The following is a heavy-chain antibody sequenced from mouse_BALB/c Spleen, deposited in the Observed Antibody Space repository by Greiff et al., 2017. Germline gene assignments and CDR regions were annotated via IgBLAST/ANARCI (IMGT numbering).Heavy chain of an antibody. Sequence: EVMLVESGGGLVQPGGSLRLSCATSGFTFTDYYMSWVRQPPGKALEWLGFIRNKANGYTTEYSASVKGRFTISRDNSQSILYLQMNTLRAEDSATYYCARDLGSSYFDYWGQGTTLTVSS. CDR3: ARDLGSSYFDY. CDR1: GFTFTDYY. CDR2: IRNKANGYTT. J-gene: IGHJ2*01. D-gene: IGHD1-1*01. V-gene: IGHV7-3*02.